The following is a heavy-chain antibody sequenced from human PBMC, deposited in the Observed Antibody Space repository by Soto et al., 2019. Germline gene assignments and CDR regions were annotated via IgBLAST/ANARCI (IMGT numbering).Heavy chain of an antibody. D-gene: IGHD3-10*01. J-gene: IGHJ6*02. Sequence: PGGSLRLSCAASGFTFSDYYMSWIRQAPGKGLEWVSYISSSGTTIYYADSVKGRFTISRDNAKNSLYLQMNSLRAEDTAVYYCARRMVRVASYSGMDVWGQGTTVTVSS. CDR2: ISSSGTTI. V-gene: IGHV3-11*01. CDR1: GFTFSDYY. CDR3: ARRMVRVASYSGMDV.